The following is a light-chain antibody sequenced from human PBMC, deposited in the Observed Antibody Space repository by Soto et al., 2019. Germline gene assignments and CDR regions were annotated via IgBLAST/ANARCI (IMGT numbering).Light chain of an antibody. J-gene: IGKJ1*01. V-gene: IGKV3-20*01. Sequence: EILLTQSPDTLSLSPGERATLSCRASQSVSSNYLAWYQQKPGQAPRLVMYLTSNRATGIPDRFSGSGSGTDFTHTISILEPEDFAVYYGQQYGSSPLTFGQGTKVEIK. CDR3: QQYGSSPLT. CDR1: QSVSSNY. CDR2: LTS.